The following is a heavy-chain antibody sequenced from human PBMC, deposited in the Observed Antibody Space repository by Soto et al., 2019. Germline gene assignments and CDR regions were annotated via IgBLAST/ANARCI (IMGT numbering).Heavy chain of an antibody. CDR1: GGSISSYY. J-gene: IGHJ4*02. CDR2: IYYSGST. D-gene: IGHD3-10*01. V-gene: IGHV4-59*01. Sequence: SETLSLTCTVSGGSISSYYWSWIRQPPGKGLEWIGYIYYSGSTNYNPSLKSRVTISVDTSKNQFSLKLSSVTAADTAVYYCARVELGEHLFDYWGQGTLVTVSS. CDR3: ARVELGEHLFDY.